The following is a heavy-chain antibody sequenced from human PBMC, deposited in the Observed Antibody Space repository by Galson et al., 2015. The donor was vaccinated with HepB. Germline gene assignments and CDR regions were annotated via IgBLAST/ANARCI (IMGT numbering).Heavy chain of an antibody. J-gene: IGHJ6*03. CDR3: AGSVGVYHYFYYMDV. D-gene: IGHD1-26*01. V-gene: IGHV3-48*02. CDR1: GFTFSSYS. Sequence: SLRLSCAASGFTFSSYSMSWVRQAPGKGLEWVSYISDSSRTIYYADSVKGRFTISRDNAKNSLYLQMNSLRDEDTAIYYCAGSVGVYHYFYYMDVWGKGTTVTVSS. CDR2: ISDSSRTI.